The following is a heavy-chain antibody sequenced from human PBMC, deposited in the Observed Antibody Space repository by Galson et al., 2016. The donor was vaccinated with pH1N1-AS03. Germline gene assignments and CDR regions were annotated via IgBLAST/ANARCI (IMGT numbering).Heavy chain of an antibody. D-gene: IGHD6-13*01. V-gene: IGHV3-30*01. CDR2: ISCDGTNK. J-gene: IGHJ4*02. Sequence: SLRLSCAASGFTFSSYAMHWVRQAPGKGLEWVAVISCDGTNKYYADSVKVRFTISRDNSKNTLYLQMNSLRVEDTAVYYCVADFDYWGQGTLVTVSS. CDR3: VADFDY. CDR1: GFTFSSYA.